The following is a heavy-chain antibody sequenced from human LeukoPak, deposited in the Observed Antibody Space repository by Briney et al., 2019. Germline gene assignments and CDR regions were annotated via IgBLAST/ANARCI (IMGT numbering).Heavy chain of an antibody. CDR2: ILGSGGST. CDR3: AKDRVAPYDAFDI. CDR1: GFTLSNYA. D-gene: IGHD5-12*01. J-gene: IGHJ3*02. V-gene: IGHV3-23*01. Sequence: PGGSLRLSCAASGFTLSNYAMSWVRQAPGKGLEWVTTILGSGGSTYYADSVKGRFTISRHNSKNTLRLQMSSLRAEDTAVYYCAKDRVAPYDAFDIWGQGTMVTVSS.